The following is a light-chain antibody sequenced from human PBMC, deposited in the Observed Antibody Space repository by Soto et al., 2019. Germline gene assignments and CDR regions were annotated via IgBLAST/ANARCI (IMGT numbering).Light chain of an antibody. Sequence: EIVLTQSPGTLSLSPGERATLSCRASQSVSSSFLAWYQQKPGQAPRLLIYAASSRATGIPDRFSGSGSGTAFTLTISRLEPEDFAVYYCQQYGSSPGALTFGGGTKVEI. V-gene: IGKV3-20*01. CDR3: QQYGSSPGALT. CDR1: QSVSSSF. J-gene: IGKJ4*01. CDR2: AAS.